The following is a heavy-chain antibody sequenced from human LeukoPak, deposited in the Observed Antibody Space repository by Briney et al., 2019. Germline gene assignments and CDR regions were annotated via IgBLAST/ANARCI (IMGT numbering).Heavy chain of an antibody. D-gene: IGHD3-16*01. CDR2: IYYSGST. CDR3: ARHFSTYTASYYYGMDV. CDR1: GGSISSSSYY. Sequence: KASETLSLTCTVSGGSISSSSYYWSWIRQPPGKELQWIGYIYYSGSTNYNPSLKSRVTMSVDTSKNQFSLKVTSVTAADTAVYYCARHFSTYTASYYYGMDVWGQGTTVTVSS. J-gene: IGHJ6*02. V-gene: IGHV4-61*05.